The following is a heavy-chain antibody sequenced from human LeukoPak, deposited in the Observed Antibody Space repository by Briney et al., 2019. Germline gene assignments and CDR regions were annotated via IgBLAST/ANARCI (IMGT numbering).Heavy chain of an antibody. CDR2: IYYSGST. CDR3: ARHLYGSGWYYYYYMDV. Sequence: PSETLSLTCTVSGGSISSSSYYWGWIRQPPGKGLEWIGSIYYSGSTYYNPSLKSRVTISVDTSKNQFSLKLSSVTAADTAVYYCARHLYGSGWYYYYYMDVWGKGTTVTISS. D-gene: IGHD6-19*01. J-gene: IGHJ6*03. V-gene: IGHV4-39*01. CDR1: GGSISSSSYY.